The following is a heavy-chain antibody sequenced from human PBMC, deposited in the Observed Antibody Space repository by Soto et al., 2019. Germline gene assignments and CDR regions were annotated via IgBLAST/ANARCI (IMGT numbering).Heavy chain of an antibody. D-gene: IGHD4-4*01. J-gene: IGHJ5*02. CDR2: ISHDGVTK. CDR1: GSTFPNYP. Sequence: GGSLSLSCTASGSTFPNYPMHWVRQAPDKGLEWVAVISHDGVTKNSADSVKGRFTISRDNSRNTLYLQMNSLRIEDTAMYYCVRGGYSSSWERLDPWGQGTLVTVSS. CDR3: VRGGYSSSWERLDP. V-gene: IGHV3-30-3*01.